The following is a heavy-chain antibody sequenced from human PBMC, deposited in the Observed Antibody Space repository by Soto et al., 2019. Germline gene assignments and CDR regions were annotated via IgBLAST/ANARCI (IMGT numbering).Heavy chain of an antibody. CDR3: ARTGGVIY. Sequence: SETLSLTCAVSGGSISSNNWLSWVRQPPGKGLEWIGEIYHSGSTKYHPSLQSRVTISVDKSKNQFSLKLSSVTAADTAVYYCARTGGVIYWGQGTLVTVSS. V-gene: IGHV4-4*02. CDR2: IYHSGST. J-gene: IGHJ4*02. CDR1: GGSISSNNW. D-gene: IGHD2-8*02.